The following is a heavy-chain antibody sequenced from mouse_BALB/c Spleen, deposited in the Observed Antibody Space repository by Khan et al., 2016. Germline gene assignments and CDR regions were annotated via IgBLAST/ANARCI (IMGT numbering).Heavy chain of an antibody. V-gene: IGHV1S56*01. D-gene: IGHD2-3*01. J-gene: IGHJ3*01. CDR2: NYPGDGMI. CDR3: ARVYDGYSAWFGY. Sequence: QVRLQQSGPELVKPVASVKTSCKASDYAFTSYYIHWVKQRPGQGLEWIGWNYPGDGMINYNEKFRGRTTLTADKSSSTAYMLLSSLTSEDSAIYFCARVYDGYSAWFGYWGQGTLVTVSA. CDR1: DYAFTSYY.